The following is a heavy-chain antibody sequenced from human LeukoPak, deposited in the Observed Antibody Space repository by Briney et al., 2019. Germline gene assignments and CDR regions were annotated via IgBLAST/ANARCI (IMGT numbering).Heavy chain of an antibody. D-gene: IGHD2-15*01. CDR2: ISGSGGST. CDR1: GFTFSSYG. V-gene: IGHV3-23*01. J-gene: IGHJ6*04. CDR3: AKDHRDCSGGSCYGV. Sequence: PGGSLRLSCAASGFTFSSYGMSWVRQAPGKGLEWVSAISGSGGSTYYADSVKGRFTISRDNSKNTLYLQMNSLRAEDTAVYYCAKDHRDCSGGSCYGVWGKGTTVTISS.